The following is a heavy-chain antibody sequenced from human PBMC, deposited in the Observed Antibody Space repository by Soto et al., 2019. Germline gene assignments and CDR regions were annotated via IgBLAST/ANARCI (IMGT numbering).Heavy chain of an antibody. J-gene: IGHJ4*02. Sequence: QITLNESGPTVVRPTEPLTLTCRFSGFSLTTSGVGVGWVRQSPGKAPEWLALIYWADDKRYSESLKSRLTITKDTSKNQVVLTVANLDPTDTATYYCAHRVLRTVFGLVTTTAIYFDFWGQGTPVAVSS. CDR1: GFSLTTSGVG. D-gene: IGHD3-3*01. CDR2: IYWADDK. V-gene: IGHV2-5*02. CDR3: AHRVLRTVFGLVTTTAIYFDF.